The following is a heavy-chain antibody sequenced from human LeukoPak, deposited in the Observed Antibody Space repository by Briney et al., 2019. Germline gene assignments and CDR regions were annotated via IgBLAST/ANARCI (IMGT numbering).Heavy chain of an antibody. Sequence: PGGSLRLSCAASGFTFGDYYMSWIRQAPGKGLEWVSYISSSSSYTNYADSVKGRFTISRDNAKNSLYLQMNSLRAEDTAVYYCARLPSTEVILDYWGQGTLVTVSS. CDR1: GFTFGDYY. D-gene: IGHD3-16*02. CDR2: ISSSSSYT. V-gene: IGHV3-11*03. CDR3: ARLPSTEVILDY. J-gene: IGHJ4*02.